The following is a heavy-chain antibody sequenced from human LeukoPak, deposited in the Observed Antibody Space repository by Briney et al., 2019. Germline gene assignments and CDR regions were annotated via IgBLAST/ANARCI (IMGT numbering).Heavy chain of an antibody. J-gene: IGHJ6*03. CDR3: ARQLIGSSWSTESVYYYMDV. Sequence: GESLKISCKGSGYSFTSYWIGWVRQMPGKGLEWMGIIYPGDSDTRYSPSFQGQVTISADKSISTAYLQWSSLKASDTAMYYCARQLIGSSWSTESVYYYMDVWGKGTTVTVSS. CDR2: IYPGDSDT. D-gene: IGHD6-13*01. V-gene: IGHV5-51*01. CDR1: GYSFTSYW.